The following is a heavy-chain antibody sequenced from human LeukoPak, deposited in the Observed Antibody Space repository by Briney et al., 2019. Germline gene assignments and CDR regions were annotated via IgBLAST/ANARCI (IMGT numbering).Heavy chain of an antibody. V-gene: IGHV1-18*04. Sequence: ASVKVSCKASGYTFTSYGISWVRQAPGQGLEWMGWISGYNGNTYYAQKVQGRVTMTTDTSMSTAYMELSSLISDDTAVYYCARAPAQLLWRGNYYGMDVWGKGTTVIVSS. CDR1: GYTFTSYG. CDR3: ARAPAQLLWRGNYYGMDV. D-gene: IGHD2-2*01. CDR2: ISGYNGNT. J-gene: IGHJ6*04.